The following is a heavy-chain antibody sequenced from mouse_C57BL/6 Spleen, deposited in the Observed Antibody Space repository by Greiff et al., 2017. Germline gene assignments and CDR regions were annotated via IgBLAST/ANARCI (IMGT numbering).Heavy chain of an antibody. V-gene: IGHV1-76*01. J-gene: IGHJ3*01. D-gene: IGHD1-1*01. CDR3: ARQDYYYGSSHEGFAY. CDR2: IYPGSGNT. Sequence: VQLQESGAELVRPGASVKLSCKASGYTFTDYYINWVKQRPGQGLEWIARIYPGSGNTYYNEKFKGKATLTAEKSSSTAYMQLSSLTSEDSAVYFCARQDYYYGSSHEGFAYWGQGTLVTVSA. CDR1: GYTFTDYY.